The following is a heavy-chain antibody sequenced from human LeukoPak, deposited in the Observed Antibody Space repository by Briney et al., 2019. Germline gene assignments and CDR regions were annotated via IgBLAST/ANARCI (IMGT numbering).Heavy chain of an antibody. Sequence: SETLSLTCTVSGGSISSYYWSWIRQPPGEGLEWVGYISYTGSTSYNPSLKSQVTISADTSMNQFSLRLNSVTAADTAVYYCARRSIVGATASRGIGAFDIWGQGTMLTVSS. D-gene: IGHD1-26*01. J-gene: IGHJ3*02. CDR2: ISYTGST. CDR1: GGSISSYY. CDR3: ARRSIVGATASRGIGAFDI. V-gene: IGHV4-59*08.